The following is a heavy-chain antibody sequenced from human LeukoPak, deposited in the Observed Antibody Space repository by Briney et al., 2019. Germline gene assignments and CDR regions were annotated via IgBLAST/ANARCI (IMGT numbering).Heavy chain of an antibody. D-gene: IGHD3-10*01. CDR1: GGSIRGYY. CDR3: AGNYYGSGSYYSEDRY. CDR2: IYSSGST. V-gene: IGHV4-59*01. J-gene: IGHJ4*02. Sequence: PSETLSLTCNVSGGSIRGYYWSWIRQPPGKGLEWIGYIYSSGSTNYNPSLKSRVTMSVDTSKNQFSLKVSSVTAADTAVYYCAGNYYGSGSYYSEDRYWGQGTLVTVSS.